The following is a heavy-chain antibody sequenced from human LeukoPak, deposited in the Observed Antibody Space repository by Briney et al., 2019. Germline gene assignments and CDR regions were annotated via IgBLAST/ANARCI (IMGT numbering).Heavy chain of an antibody. CDR2: ITTSDGNT. V-gene: IGHV3-23*01. Sequence: GGSLRLSCAASGFTFSSYTMSWVRQAPGKGLEWVSTITTSDGNTYYADSVKGRFTISRDNSKNTLYLQMNSLRAEDTAVYYCARVLIHYGAFDYWGQGTLVTVSS. J-gene: IGHJ4*02. D-gene: IGHD3-10*01. CDR3: ARVLIHYGAFDY. CDR1: GFTFSSYT.